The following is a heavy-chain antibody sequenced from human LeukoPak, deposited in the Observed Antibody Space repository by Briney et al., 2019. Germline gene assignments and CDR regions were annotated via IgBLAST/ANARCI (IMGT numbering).Heavy chain of an antibody. D-gene: IGHD6-19*01. Sequence: GGSLRLSCAASGFTFSSYAMSWVRQAPGKGLEWVSAISGSGGSTYYADSVKGRFTISRDNSKNTLYLQMNGLRAEDTAVYYCAKDFASGWYQFDYWGQGTLVTVSS. J-gene: IGHJ4*02. CDR2: ISGSGGST. V-gene: IGHV3-23*01. CDR1: GFTFSSYA. CDR3: AKDFASGWYQFDY.